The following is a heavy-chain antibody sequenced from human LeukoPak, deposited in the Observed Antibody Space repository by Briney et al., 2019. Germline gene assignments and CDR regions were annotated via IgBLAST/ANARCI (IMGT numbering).Heavy chain of an antibody. J-gene: IGHJ4*02. CDR1: GGSISSYY. D-gene: IGHD3-22*01. CDR3: ARVEVPYYYDSSGYVHYFDY. V-gene: IGHV4-59*01. CDR2: IYYSGST. Sequence: SETLSLTCTVSGGSISSYYWSSIRQPPGKGLEWIGYIYYSGSTNYNPSLKSRVTISVDTSKNQFSLKLSSVTAADTAVYYCARVEVPYYYDSSGYVHYFDYWGQGTLVTVSS.